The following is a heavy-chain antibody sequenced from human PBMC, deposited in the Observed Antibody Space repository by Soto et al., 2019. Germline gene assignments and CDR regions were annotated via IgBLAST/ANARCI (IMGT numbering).Heavy chain of an antibody. CDR3: ARPSKDMVGDYYFDY. D-gene: IGHD2-15*01. J-gene: IGHJ4*02. V-gene: IGHV3-30-3*01. CDR1: GFTFSDYA. CDR2: ISYQGSND. Sequence: QVQLVESGGGVVQPGRSLRLSCAASGFTFSDYAMHWVRQAPGKGLEWVAVISYQGSNDYYADSVKGRFTISRDNSQNTLYLQMNSLRADDTAVYYCARPSKDMVGDYYFDYWGQGTLVTVSS.